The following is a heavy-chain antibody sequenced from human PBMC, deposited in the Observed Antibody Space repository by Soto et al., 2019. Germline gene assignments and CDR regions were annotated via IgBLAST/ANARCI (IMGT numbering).Heavy chain of an antibody. D-gene: IGHD3-16*01. CDR1: GGSISSGDYY. V-gene: IGHV4-30-4*01. CDR2: IYYSGST. Sequence: SETLSLTCTVSGGSISSGDYYWSWIRQPPGKGLEWIGYIYYSGSTYYNPSLKSRVTISVDTSKNQFSLKLSSVTAADTAVYYCAREPGGDKAPWPTVPFDIWGQGTMVTVSS. CDR3: AREPGGDKAPWPTVPFDI. J-gene: IGHJ3*02.